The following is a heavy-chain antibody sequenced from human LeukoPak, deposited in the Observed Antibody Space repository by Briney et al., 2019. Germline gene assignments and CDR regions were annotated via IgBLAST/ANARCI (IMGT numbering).Heavy chain of an antibody. V-gene: IGHV3-33*01. CDR3: ARDTIVATRQGYYYYGMYV. J-gene: IGHJ6*04. CDR2: IRYDGSNK. CDR1: GFTFSSYG. D-gene: IGHD5-12*01. Sequence: PGGSLRLSCAASGFTFSSYGMRWVRQAPGKGLEWVAVIRYDGSNKYYAYSVKGRFTISRDNSNNTLYLQMNRLRAVDTAVYYCARDTIVATRQGYYYYGMYVWGKGTTVTVSS.